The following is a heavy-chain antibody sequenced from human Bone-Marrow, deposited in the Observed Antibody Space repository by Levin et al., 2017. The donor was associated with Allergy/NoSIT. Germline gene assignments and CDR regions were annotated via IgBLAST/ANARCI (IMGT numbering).Heavy chain of an antibody. V-gene: IGHV3-21*01. D-gene: IGHD3-9*01. CDR1: GFTFSTYG. CDR2: ISSSSDYI. J-gene: IGHJ6*02. Sequence: GESLKISCTASGFTFSTYGMNWVRQAPGKGLEWVSSISSSSDYIYYADSVKGRFTISRDNAKNSLSLQMNSLRAEDTAIYFCARDRTYGILTNYGMDVRGQGTTASVSS. CDR3: ARDRTYGILTNYGMDV.